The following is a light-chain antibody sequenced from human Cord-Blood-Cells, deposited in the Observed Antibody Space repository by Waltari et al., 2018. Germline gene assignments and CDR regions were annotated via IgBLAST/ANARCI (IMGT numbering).Light chain of an antibody. V-gene: IGLV2-14*01. CDR3: SSYTSSSVV. CDR1: SSDVGGYTY. Sequence: QSALTQPASVSGSPGQSIPIPCTGTSSDVGGYTYVAWYQQHPGKAPKLMIYDVSNRPSGVSNRFSGSKSGNTASLTISGLQAEDEADYYCSSYTSSSVVFGGGTKLTVL. J-gene: IGLJ2*01. CDR2: DVS.